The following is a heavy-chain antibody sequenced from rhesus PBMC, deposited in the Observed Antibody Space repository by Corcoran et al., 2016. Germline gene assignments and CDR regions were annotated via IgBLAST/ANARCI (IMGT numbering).Heavy chain of an antibody. CDR1: GGSIRSSY. V-gene: IGHV4-169*02. Sequence: QLQLQESGPGLVKPSETLSVTCAVSGGSIRSSYWSWIRQAPGKGLEWIGYNYCSGRSTNYNPSLKSRVTLSVAPSKNQLSLKLSSVTTADTAVYYCAREGEYCSSTYCSSSYYFDYWGQGVLVTVSS. J-gene: IGHJ4*01. CDR3: AREGEYCSSTYCSSSYYFDY. CDR2: NYCSGRST. D-gene: IGHD2-15*01.